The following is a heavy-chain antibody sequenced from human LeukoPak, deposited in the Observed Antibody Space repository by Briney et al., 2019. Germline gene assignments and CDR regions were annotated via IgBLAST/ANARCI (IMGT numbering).Heavy chain of an antibody. Sequence: GGSLRLSCAASGFTFSSYEMNWVRQAPGKGLEWVSYISSRGSTIYYADSVKGRFTISRDNAKNSLYLQMNSLRAEDTAVYYCARDRNDILTGYSTDYWGQGTLVTVSS. CDR2: ISSRGSTI. CDR1: GFTFSSYE. CDR3: ARDRNDILTGYSTDY. J-gene: IGHJ4*02. D-gene: IGHD3-9*01. V-gene: IGHV3-48*03.